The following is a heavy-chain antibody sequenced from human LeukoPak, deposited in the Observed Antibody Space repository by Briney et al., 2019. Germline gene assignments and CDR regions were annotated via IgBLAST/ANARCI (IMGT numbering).Heavy chain of an antibody. Sequence: GESLRISCKGSGYSFTSYWISWVRQMPGKGLEWMGRIDPSDSYTNYSPSFQGHVTIPADKSISTAYLQWSSLKASDTAMYYCARHSSGSYYSEYYFDYWGQGTLVTVSS. CDR2: IDPSDSYT. CDR1: GYSFTSYW. V-gene: IGHV5-10-1*01. J-gene: IGHJ4*02. D-gene: IGHD1-26*01. CDR3: ARHSSGSYYSEYYFDY.